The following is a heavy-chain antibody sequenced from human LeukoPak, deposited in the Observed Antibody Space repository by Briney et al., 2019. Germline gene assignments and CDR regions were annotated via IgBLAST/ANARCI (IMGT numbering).Heavy chain of an antibody. CDR3: ARGGEIAAVNYYFDY. CDR2: INHSGST. V-gene: IGHV4-34*01. D-gene: IGHD6-13*01. J-gene: IGHJ4*02. Sequence: SETLSLTCAVYGGSFSGYYWSWIRQPPGKGLEWIWEINHSGSTNYNPSLESRVTISVDTSKNQFSLKLSSVTAADTAVYHCARGGEIAAVNYYFDYWGQGTVVTVSS. CDR1: GGSFSGYY.